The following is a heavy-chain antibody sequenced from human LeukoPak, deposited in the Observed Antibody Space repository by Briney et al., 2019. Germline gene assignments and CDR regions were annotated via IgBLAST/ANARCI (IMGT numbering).Heavy chain of an antibody. V-gene: IGHV3-49*03. Sequence: GGSLRLSCTASGFTFGDYAMSWFRQAPGKGLEWVGFIRSKAYGGTTEYAASVKGRFTISRDDSKSIAYLQMNSLKTEDTAVYYCTRDRDSSGWYYYYYGMDVWGQGTTVTVSS. D-gene: IGHD3-22*01. CDR1: GFTFGDYA. J-gene: IGHJ6*02. CDR3: TRDRDSSGWYYYYYGMDV. CDR2: IRSKAYGGTT.